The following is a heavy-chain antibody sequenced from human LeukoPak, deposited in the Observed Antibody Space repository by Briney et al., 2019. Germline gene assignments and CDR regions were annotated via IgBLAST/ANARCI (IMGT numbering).Heavy chain of an antibody. CDR2: IRYDGSNK. V-gene: IGHV3-30*02. CDR3: AKDIEDIVVVPAAIQH. J-gene: IGHJ1*01. Sequence: PGGSLRLSXAASGFTFSSYGMHWVRQAPGKGLEWVAFIRYDGSNKYYADSVKGRFTISRDNSKNTLYLQMNSLRAEDTAVYYCAKDIEDIVVVPAAIQHWGQGTLVTVSS. D-gene: IGHD2-2*01. CDR1: GFTFSSYG.